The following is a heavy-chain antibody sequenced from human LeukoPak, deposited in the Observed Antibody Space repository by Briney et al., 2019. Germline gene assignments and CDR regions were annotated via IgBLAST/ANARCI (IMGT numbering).Heavy chain of an antibody. V-gene: IGHV4-59*01. CDR2: IHYSGSA. CDR1: GGSITGYY. Sequence: SETLSLTCTVSGGSITGYYWNWIRQPPGKGLEWIAYIHYSGSANYNPSLKSRATISVDTSKNQFSLKVRSVTAADTAVYYCARGRDTVDYWGQGTLVTVSS. D-gene: IGHD5-18*01. J-gene: IGHJ4*02. CDR3: ARGRDTVDY.